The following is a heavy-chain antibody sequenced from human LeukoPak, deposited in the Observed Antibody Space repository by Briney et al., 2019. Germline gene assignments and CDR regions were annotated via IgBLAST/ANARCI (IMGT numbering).Heavy chain of an antibody. CDR1: GFTFSSYA. CDR3: ASNFGPYSNILYSLDY. V-gene: IGHV3-30-3*01. CDR2: ISYDGSNK. J-gene: IGHJ4*02. D-gene: IGHD6-13*01. Sequence: GGSLRLSCAAYGFTFSSYAMHWVRQAPGKGLEWVAVISYDGSNKYYADSVEGRFTISRDKSKNTLYLQMDSLRAVDTAVYYCASNFGPYSNILYSLDYWGQGTLVIVSS.